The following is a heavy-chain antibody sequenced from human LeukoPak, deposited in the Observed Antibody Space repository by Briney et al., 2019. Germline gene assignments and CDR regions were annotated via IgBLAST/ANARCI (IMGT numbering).Heavy chain of an antibody. V-gene: IGHV3-11*01. D-gene: IGHD6-13*01. CDR1: GFTFSDYY. J-gene: IGHJ6*02. CDR3: ARVGSYSSSWYGDGMDV. CDR2: ISSSGSTI. Sequence: GGSLRLSCAASGFTFSDYYMSWSRQAPGKGLEWVSYISSSGSTIYYADSVKGRFTISRDNAKNSLYLQMNSLRAEDTAVYYCARVGSYSSSWYGDGMDVWGQGTTVIVSS.